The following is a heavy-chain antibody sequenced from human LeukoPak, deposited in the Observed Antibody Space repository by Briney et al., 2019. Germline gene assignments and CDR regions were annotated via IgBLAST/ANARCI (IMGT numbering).Heavy chain of an antibody. D-gene: IGHD6-19*01. V-gene: IGHV4-39*07. J-gene: IGHJ3*02. Sequence: PSETLSLTCTVSGGSISSSSYYWGWIRQPPGKGLEWIGSIYYSGSTYYNPSLKSRVTISVDTSKNQFSLKLSSVTAADTAVYYCARDSIRLVKAFDIWGQGTMVTVSS. CDR1: GGSISSSSYY. CDR2: IYYSGST. CDR3: ARDSIRLVKAFDI.